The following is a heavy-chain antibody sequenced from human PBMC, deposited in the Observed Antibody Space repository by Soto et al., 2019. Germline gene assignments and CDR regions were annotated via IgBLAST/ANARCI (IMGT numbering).Heavy chain of an antibody. V-gene: IGHV4-39*01. J-gene: IGHJ5*02. CDR3: GSGSGSYFDWFDP. CDR1: GGSISSSSYY. Sequence: SETLSLTCTVSGGSISSSSYYWGWIRQPPGKGLEWIGSIYYSGSTYYNPSLKSRVTISVDTSKNQFSLKLSSVTAADTAVYYCGSGSGSYFDWFDPWGQGTLVTVSS. D-gene: IGHD3-10*01. CDR2: IYYSGST.